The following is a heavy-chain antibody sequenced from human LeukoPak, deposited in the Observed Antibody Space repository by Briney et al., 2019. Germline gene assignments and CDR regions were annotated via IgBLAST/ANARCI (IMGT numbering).Heavy chain of an antibody. CDR2: IYHSGST. CDR1: GGSISSGGYY. CDR3: AREPWRIAAAGTRRAFDI. V-gene: IGHV4-30-2*01. Sequence: KPSETLSLTCTVSGGSISSGGYYWSWIRQPPGKGLEWIGYIYHSGSTYYNPSLKSRVTISVDRSKNQFSLKLSSVTAADTAVCYCAREPWRIAAAGTRRAFDIWGQGTMVTVSS. J-gene: IGHJ3*02. D-gene: IGHD6-13*01.